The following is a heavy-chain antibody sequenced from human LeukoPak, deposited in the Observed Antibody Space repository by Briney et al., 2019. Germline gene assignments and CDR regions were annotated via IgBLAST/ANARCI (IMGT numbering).Heavy chain of an antibody. CDR3: ARDLTYPGYCSSTSCYTYAFDI. Sequence: GGSLRLSCAASGFIFSDYYMTWIRQAPGKGLAWASYISSSGSAISYADSVKGRFTISRDNAKNSLYLQLNSLRVEDTAVYYCARDLTYPGYCSSTSCYTYAFDIWGQGTMVTVSS. CDR2: ISSSGSAI. D-gene: IGHD2-2*02. CDR1: GFIFSDYY. J-gene: IGHJ3*02. V-gene: IGHV3-11*01.